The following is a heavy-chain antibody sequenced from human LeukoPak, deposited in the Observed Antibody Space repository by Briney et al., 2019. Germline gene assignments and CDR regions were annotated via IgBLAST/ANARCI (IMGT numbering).Heavy chain of an antibody. Sequence: GGSLRLSCAACGFTLSRFGMHWVRQAPGKGLEWEAVIWFDGSSTYYADSVKGRFTISRDNSKNMLYLQMNSLRVEDTDVHFCARDSAPYCGGDCYFDYWGHGTLVTVSS. CDR2: IWFDGSST. V-gene: IGHV3-33*01. D-gene: IGHD2-21*02. J-gene: IGHJ4*01. CDR1: GFTLSRFG. CDR3: ARDSAPYCGGDCYFDY.